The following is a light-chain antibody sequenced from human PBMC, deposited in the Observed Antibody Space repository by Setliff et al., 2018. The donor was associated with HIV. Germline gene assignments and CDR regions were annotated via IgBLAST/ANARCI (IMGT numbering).Light chain of an antibody. CDR3: QSYDSSLSGPYV. J-gene: IGLJ1*01. CDR1: SSNIGAGYD. Sequence: QPPSVSGAPGQRVTISCTGSSSNIGAGYDVHWYQQLPGTAPKLLIYGNSNRPSGVPDRFSGSKSGTSASLAITGLQAEDEADYYCQSYDSSLSGPYVFGTGTKVTV. V-gene: IGLV1-40*01. CDR2: GNS.